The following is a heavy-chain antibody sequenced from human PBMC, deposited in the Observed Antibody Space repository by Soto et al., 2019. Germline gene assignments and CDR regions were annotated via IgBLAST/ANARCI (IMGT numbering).Heavy chain of an antibody. CDR2: IIPIFGTA. CDR3: ARDGRYCSGGSCYSWWFDP. J-gene: IGHJ5*02. V-gene: IGHV1-69*13. CDR1: GGTFSSYA. D-gene: IGHD2-15*01. Sequence: SVKVSCKASGGTFSSYAISWVRQAPGQGLEWMGGIIPIFGTANYAQKFQGRVTITADESTSTAYMELSSLRSEDTAVYYCARDGRYCSGGSCYSWWFDPWGQGTLVTVSS.